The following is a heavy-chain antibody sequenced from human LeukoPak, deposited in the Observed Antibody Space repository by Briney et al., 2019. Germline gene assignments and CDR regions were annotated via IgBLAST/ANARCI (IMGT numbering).Heavy chain of an antibody. CDR2: ISAYNGNT. V-gene: IGHV1-18*01. J-gene: IGHJ4*02. CDR3: ARDRYYDSSGYYDY. D-gene: IGHD3-22*01. CDR1: GGTFSSYA. Sequence: ASVKVSCKASGGTFSSYAISWVRQAPGQGLEWMGWISAYNGNTNYAQKLQGRVTMTTDTSTSTAYMELRSLRSDDTAVYYCARDRYYDSSGYYDYWGQGTLVTVSS.